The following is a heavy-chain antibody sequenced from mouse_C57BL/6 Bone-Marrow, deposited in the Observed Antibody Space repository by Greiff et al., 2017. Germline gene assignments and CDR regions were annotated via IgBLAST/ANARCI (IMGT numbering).Heavy chain of an antibody. CDR3: ARGRYDVFAY. CDR1: GYSITSGYY. J-gene: IGHJ3*01. Sequence: DVKLVESGPGLVKPSQSLSLTCSVTGYSITSGYYWNWIRQFPGNKLEWMGYISYDGSNNYNPSLKNRISITRDTSKNQFFLKLNSVTTEDTATYYCARGRYDVFAYWGQGTLVTVSA. CDR2: ISYDGSN. D-gene: IGHD2-14*01. V-gene: IGHV3-6*01.